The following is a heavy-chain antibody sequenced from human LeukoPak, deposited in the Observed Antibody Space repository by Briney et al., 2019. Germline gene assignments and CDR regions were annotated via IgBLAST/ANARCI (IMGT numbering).Heavy chain of an antibody. D-gene: IGHD3-22*01. CDR1: GGTFSSYA. CDR2: IIPIFGTA. Sequence: ASVKVSCKASGGTFSSYAISWVRQAPGQGLEWMGGIIPIFGTANYAQKFQGRVTITADESTSTAYMELSSLRSEDTAVYYCARVGGVYYYDSSGCYPEGFDYWGQGTLVTVSS. CDR3: ARVGGVYYYDSSGCYPEGFDY. J-gene: IGHJ4*02. V-gene: IGHV1-69*13.